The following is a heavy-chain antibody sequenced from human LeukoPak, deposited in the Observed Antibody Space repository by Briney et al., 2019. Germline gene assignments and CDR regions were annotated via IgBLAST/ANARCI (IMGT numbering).Heavy chain of an antibody. CDR3: ARVGPSSYYYDSSGYPKDAFDI. CDR2: ISSNWGST. Sequence: GGSLRLSCAASGFTFSSYAMHWVRQAPGEGLEYVLAISSNWGSTYYANSVRGRFTISRDNSKNTLYLRMGSLRAEDMAVYYCARVGPSSYYYDSSGYPKDAFDIWGQGTMVTVSS. J-gene: IGHJ3*02. V-gene: IGHV3-64*01. D-gene: IGHD3-22*01. CDR1: GFTFSSYA.